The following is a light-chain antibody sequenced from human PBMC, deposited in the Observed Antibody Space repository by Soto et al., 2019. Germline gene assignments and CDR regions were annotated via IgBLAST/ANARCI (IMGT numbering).Light chain of an antibody. J-gene: IGLJ3*02. CDR3: SSFTSSSTPV. V-gene: IGLV2-14*01. CDR1: SSGVGGYNY. Sequence: QSALTQPASVSGSPGQSITISCTGTSSGVGGYNYVSWYQQHPGKAPKLMIYEVSNRPSGVSNRFSGSKSGNTASLTISGLQAEDEAHYYCSSFTSSSTPVFGGGTKLTVL. CDR2: EVS.